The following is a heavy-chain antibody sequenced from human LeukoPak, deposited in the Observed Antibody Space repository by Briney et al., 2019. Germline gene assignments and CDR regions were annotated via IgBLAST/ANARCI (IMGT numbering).Heavy chain of an antibody. V-gene: IGHV3-49*04. J-gene: IGHJ4*02. CDR2: IRSKAYGSTT. Sequence: GGSLRLSCTPSGFTFGDYAMNWVRQAPGKGLEWVGFIRSKAYGSTTDYAASVKGRFTISRDDSKNIAYLEMSSLKTEDTAIYYCTREGTYSSSAAFDYWGQGTLVTVSS. CDR3: TREGTYSSSAAFDY. D-gene: IGHD6-6*01. CDR1: GFTFGDYA.